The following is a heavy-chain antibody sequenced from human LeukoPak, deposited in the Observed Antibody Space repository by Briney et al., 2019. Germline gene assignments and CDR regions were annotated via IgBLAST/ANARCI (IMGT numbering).Heavy chain of an antibody. CDR2: INHSGST. Sequence: QPSETLSLTCAVYGGSFSGYYWTWIRQPPGKGLEWIGEINHSGSTNYNPSLKSRVTISVDTSKNQFSLKLRSVTAADTAVYYCARGRGYCSDGSCYSPGVYFDYWGKGTLVTVSS. D-gene: IGHD2-15*01. V-gene: IGHV4-34*01. J-gene: IGHJ4*02. CDR3: ARGRGYCSDGSCYSPGVYFDY. CDR1: GGSFSGYY.